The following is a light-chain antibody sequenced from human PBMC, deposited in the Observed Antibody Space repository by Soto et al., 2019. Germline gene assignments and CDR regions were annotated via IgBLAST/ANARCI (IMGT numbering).Light chain of an antibody. V-gene: IGLV6-57*01. J-gene: IGLJ3*02. CDR1: SGSIGSSY. Sequence: NFMLTQPHSVSASPGKTVTISCTGSSGSIGSSYVQWYQQRPGSSPTTVIFEDNQRPTGVPVRFSGSIDSSSNSASLVISGLRTEDEADYYCQSYDTSNPLVFGGGTQLTVL. CDR3: QSYDTSNPLV. CDR2: EDN.